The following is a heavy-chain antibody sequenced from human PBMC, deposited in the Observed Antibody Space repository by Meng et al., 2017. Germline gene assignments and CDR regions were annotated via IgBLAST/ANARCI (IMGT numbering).Heavy chain of an antibody. CDR1: GYTFTGYY. Sequence: ASVKVSCKASGYTFTGYYMHWVRQAPGQGLEWMGRINPNSGGTNYAQKFQGRVTITRNTSISTAYMELSSLRSEDTAVYYCARAQRRMTRDYWGQGTLVTVSS. D-gene: IGHD6-25*01. J-gene: IGHJ4*02. CDR3: ARAQRRMTRDY. CDR2: INPNSGGT. V-gene: IGHV1-2*06.